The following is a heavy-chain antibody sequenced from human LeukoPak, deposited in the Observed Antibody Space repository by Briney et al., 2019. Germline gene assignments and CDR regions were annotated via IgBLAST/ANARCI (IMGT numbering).Heavy chain of an antibody. J-gene: IGHJ4*02. V-gene: IGHV3-23*01. Sequence: GGSLRLSCAASGFTFSSYAMSWVRQAAGKGREWVSAISGSGGSTYYAASVKGRFTISRDNSKNTLYLQMNSLRAEDTAVYYCAKDRSQLRPMDYWGQGTLVTVSS. CDR1: GFTFSSYA. D-gene: IGHD2-2*01. CDR3: AKDRSQLRPMDY. CDR2: ISGSGGST.